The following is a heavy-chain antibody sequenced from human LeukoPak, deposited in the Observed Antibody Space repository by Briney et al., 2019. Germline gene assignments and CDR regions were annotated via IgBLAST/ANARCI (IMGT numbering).Heavy chain of an antibody. Sequence: GASVKVSCKASGYTFTSYYMHWVRQAPGQGLEWMGIINPSGGSTSYAQKFQGRVTMTRDMSTSTVYMELSSLRSEDTAVYYCARQKGRMVRGVIHYYYYMDVWAKGPRSPSP. V-gene: IGHV1-46*01. D-gene: IGHD3-10*01. CDR1: GYTFTSYY. CDR2: INPSGGST. CDR3: ARQKGRMVRGVIHYYYYMDV. J-gene: IGHJ6*03.